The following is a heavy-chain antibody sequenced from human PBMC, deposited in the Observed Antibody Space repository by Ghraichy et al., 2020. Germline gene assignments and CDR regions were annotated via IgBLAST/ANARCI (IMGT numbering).Heavy chain of an antibody. J-gene: IGHJ6*02. D-gene: IGHD1-14*01. CDR3: AGTREPTVGYYYGMDV. Sequence: ASVKVACKASGYTFTSYGISWVRQAPGQGLEWMGWISAYNGNTNYAQKLQGRVTMTTDTSTSTAYMELRSLRSDDTAVYYCAGTREPTVGYYYGMDVWGQGTTVTVSS. CDR1: GYTFTSYG. CDR2: ISAYNGNT. V-gene: IGHV1-18*04.